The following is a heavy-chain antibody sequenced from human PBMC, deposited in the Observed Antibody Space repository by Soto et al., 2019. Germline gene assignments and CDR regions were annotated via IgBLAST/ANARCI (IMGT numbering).Heavy chain of an antibody. J-gene: IGHJ5*02. Sequence: GGSLRLSCVGSGFTFSTYSINWVRQAPGKGLEWVSSISSRSDIYYADSVKGRFTVSRDNAKNTLYLQMNSLRAEDTAVYYCARSDWFDPWGQGTLVTVSS. CDR2: ISSRSDI. CDR1: GFTFSTYS. D-gene: IGHD3-16*01. V-gene: IGHV3-21*01. CDR3: ARSDWFDP.